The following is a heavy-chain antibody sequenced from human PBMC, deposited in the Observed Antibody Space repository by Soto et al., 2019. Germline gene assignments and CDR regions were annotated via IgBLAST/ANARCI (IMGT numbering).Heavy chain of an antibody. D-gene: IGHD3-16*01. CDR1: GIEFSNYA. CDR2: VSASGRSR. J-gene: IGHJ4*01. CDR3: AKDGNWLDVYYDV. Sequence: EVQLLESGGGLVQPGGSLRLSCVGSGIEFSNYAMSWVRQAPGKGLEWVSIVSASGRSRYHADSVKGRFTISRDNSKNTLYLHMTNLRAEDTAVYYCAKDGNWLDVYYDVWGHGTPVTVSS. V-gene: IGHV3-23*01.